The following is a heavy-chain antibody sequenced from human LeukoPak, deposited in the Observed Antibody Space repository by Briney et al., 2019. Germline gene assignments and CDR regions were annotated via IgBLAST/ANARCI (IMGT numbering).Heavy chain of an antibody. CDR1: GFAFSTYA. V-gene: IGHV3-23*01. CDR3: AKARGSSVYEQFDY. D-gene: IGHD5/OR15-5a*01. CDR2: ISTSGRAT. Sequence: PPGGSLRLSCAASGFAFSTYAMTWVRQAPEKGLQWVSTISTSGRATYYADSVEGRFTISRDNSKNTLYLQMNSLRADDTAVYYCAKARGSSVYEQFDYWGQGTQVTVSP. J-gene: IGHJ4*02.